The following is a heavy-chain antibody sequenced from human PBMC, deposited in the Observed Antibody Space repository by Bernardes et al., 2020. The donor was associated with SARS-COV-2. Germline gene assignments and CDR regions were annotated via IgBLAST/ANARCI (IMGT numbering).Heavy chain of an antibody. Sequence: ASMKVSCKASEYTFTGYYIHWVRLAPGQGLQWMGWINPHSGGSNFAQSFQGRVTLTRDTSISTAYMELSRLRFDDTAIYYCARAYGSGHNQDQYYFDYWGQGTLVTVSS. J-gene: IGHJ4*02. CDR3: ARAYGSGHNQDQYYFDY. CDR1: EYTFTGYY. V-gene: IGHV1-2*02. CDR2: INPHSGGS. D-gene: IGHD3-10*01.